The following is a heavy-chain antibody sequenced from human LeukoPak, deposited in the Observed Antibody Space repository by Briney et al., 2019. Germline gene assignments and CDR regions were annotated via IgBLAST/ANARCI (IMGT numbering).Heavy chain of an antibody. D-gene: IGHD3-10*01. Sequence: SETLSLTCTVSGGSISSYYWSWIRQPAGKGLEWIGRIYTSGSTNYNPSLKSRVTMSVDTSKNQFSLKLSSVTAADTPVYYCARDSKFGGLLSPSYYYGMDVWGQGTTVTVSS. V-gene: IGHV4-4*07. CDR3: ARDSKFGGLLSPSYYYGMDV. J-gene: IGHJ6*02. CDR1: GGSISSYY. CDR2: IYTSGST.